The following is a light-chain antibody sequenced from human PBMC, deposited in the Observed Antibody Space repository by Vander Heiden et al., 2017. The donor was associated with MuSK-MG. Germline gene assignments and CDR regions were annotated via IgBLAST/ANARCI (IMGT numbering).Light chain of an antibody. V-gene: IGKV3-20*01. CDR1: QSVVSSY. J-gene: IGKJ2*01. CDR2: RAS. CDR3: QQDGSSPYT. Sequence: PGERATLSCRASQSVVSSYLAWYQQKPGQSPRLLISRASSRAAGIPDRFSGSGFGTDFTLTISRLEPEDFAVYYCQQDGSSPYTFGQGTKLAI.